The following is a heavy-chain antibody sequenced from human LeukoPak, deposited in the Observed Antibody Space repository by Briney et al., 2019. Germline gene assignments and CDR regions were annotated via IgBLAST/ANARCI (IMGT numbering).Heavy chain of an antibody. CDR1: GGSISSSSYY. V-gene: IGHV4-39*07. Sequence: SETLSLTCTVSGGSISSSSYYWGWIRHPPGKGLEWIGSIYYSGSTYYNPSLKSRVTISVDTSKNQFSLKLSSVTAADTAVYYCARVDYGDLGYFDYWGQGTLVTVSS. D-gene: IGHD4-17*01. CDR3: ARVDYGDLGYFDY. J-gene: IGHJ4*02. CDR2: IYYSGST.